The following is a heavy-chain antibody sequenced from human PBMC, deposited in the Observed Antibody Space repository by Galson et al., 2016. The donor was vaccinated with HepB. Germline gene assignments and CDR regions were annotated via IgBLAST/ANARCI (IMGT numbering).Heavy chain of an antibody. J-gene: IGHJ6*02. CDR1: GGSISSFY. CDR2: INYSWNT. CDR3: ARRPTTYYFGMDV. D-gene: IGHD1-1*01. V-gene: IGHV4-59*08. Sequence: EPLSLTCSISGGSISSFYWSWIRQTPGKGLEWLGYINYSWNTYYNPSLKRRLTMSVDTSKNQFSLKLNSVTAAATAVSYCARRPTTYYFGMDVWGQGTTVTVSS.